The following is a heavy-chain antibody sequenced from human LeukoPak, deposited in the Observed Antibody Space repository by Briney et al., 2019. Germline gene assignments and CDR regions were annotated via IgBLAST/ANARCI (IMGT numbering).Heavy chain of an antibody. CDR2: ISYDGSNK. CDR3: AKDRLRFVVVTAITTFDY. V-gene: IGHV3-30*18. D-gene: IGHD2-21*02. J-gene: IGHJ4*02. Sequence: GGSLRLSCAASGFTFSSYGMHWVRQAPGKGLEGVAVISYDGSNKYYADSVKGRFTISRDNSKNTLYLQMNSLRAEDTAVYYCAKDRLRFVVVTAITTFDYWGQGTLVTVSS. CDR1: GFTFSSYG.